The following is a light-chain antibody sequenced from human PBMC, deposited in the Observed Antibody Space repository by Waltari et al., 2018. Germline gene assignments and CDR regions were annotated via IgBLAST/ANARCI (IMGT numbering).Light chain of an antibody. CDR3: SSYAGTNNLL. J-gene: IGLJ2*01. Sequence: QSALTQPPSASGSPGQSVTISCTGTISDVGRSAYVPWYQHHPGKAPKLLIYGVTKRPSGGPDRFSGSKSGNTASLTISGLQTDDEAHYYCSSYAGTNNLLFGGGTKVTVL. V-gene: IGLV2-8*01. CDR2: GVT. CDR1: ISDVGRSAY.